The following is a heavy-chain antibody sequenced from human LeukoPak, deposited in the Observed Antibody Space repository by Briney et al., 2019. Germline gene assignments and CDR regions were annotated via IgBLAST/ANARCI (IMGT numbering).Heavy chain of an antibody. CDR2: INRYGSGI. Sequence: GGSLRLSCEASGFTFSTYWMHWVRQAPGKGLVWISSINRYGSGITYADSVKGRFTISRDNAKSILYLKMNSLRAEDTAVYYCANTGYNYEFDYWGRGTLVTVSS. J-gene: IGHJ4*02. V-gene: IGHV3-74*01. CDR3: ANTGYNYEFDY. D-gene: IGHD5-18*01. CDR1: GFTFSTYW.